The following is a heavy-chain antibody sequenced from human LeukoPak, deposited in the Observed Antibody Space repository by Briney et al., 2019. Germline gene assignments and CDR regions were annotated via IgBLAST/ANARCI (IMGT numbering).Heavy chain of an antibody. CDR3: ARDAALRYFDWLPHYYGMDV. CDR2: ISAYNGNT. CDR1: GYTFTSYG. D-gene: IGHD3-9*01. Sequence: GASVKVSCKASGYTFTSYGISWVRQAPGQGLEWMGWISAYNGNTNYAQKLQGRVTMTTDTSTSTAYMELRSLRSDDTAVYYCARDAALRYFDWLPHYYGMDVWGQGTTVTVSS. J-gene: IGHJ6*02. V-gene: IGHV1-18*01.